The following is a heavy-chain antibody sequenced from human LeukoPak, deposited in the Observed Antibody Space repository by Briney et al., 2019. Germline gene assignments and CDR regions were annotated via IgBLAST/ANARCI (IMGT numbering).Heavy chain of an antibody. CDR3: ARRYYYNLGSFPFDF. CDR2: IHNSGTT. J-gene: IGHJ4*02. Sequence: SETLSLTCAVSGGPFSGYFWSWIRQPPGKGLEWIGEIHNSGTTNYNPSLNSRVTISEDTSKDQIYLNLRSVTAADTAVYYCARRYYYNLGSFPFDFWGQGTLVTVSS. V-gene: IGHV4-34*01. D-gene: IGHD3-10*01. CDR1: GGPFSGYF.